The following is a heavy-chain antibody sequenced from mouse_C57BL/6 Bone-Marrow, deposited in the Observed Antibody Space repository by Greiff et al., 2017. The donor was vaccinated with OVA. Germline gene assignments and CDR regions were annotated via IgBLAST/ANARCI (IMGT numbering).Heavy chain of an antibody. J-gene: IGHJ3*01. Sequence: VQLQQPGAELVMPGASVKLSCKASGYTFTSYWMHWVQQRPGQGLEWIGEIDPSASYTNYNQKFKGKSTLTVDKSSSTAYMQLNILTSEDSAVYYCARDGYYSWFAYWGQGTLVTVSA. CDR1: GYTFTSYW. V-gene: IGHV1-69*01. D-gene: IGHD2-3*01. CDR2: IDPSASYT. CDR3: ARDGYYSWFAY.